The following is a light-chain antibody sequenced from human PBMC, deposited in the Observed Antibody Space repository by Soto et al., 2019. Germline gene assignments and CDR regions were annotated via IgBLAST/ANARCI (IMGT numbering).Light chain of an antibody. Sequence: EIVLTQSPGTLSLSPGERATLSCRASQSVSSSLAWYQQKPGQAPRLLIYGASTRATGIPDRFSGSGSGTEFTLTISRLQSEDFAVYYCQQYNNWPPWTFGQGTKVDIK. CDR3: QQYNNWPPWT. V-gene: IGKV3-15*01. J-gene: IGKJ1*01. CDR1: QSVSSS. CDR2: GAS.